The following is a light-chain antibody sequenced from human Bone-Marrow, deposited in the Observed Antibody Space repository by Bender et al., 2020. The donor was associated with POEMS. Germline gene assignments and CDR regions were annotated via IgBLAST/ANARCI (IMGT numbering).Light chain of an antibody. J-gene: IGLJ2*01. CDR3: SSYTSSSTLV. CDR2: DVS. Sequence: QSALTQPASVSGSPGQSITISCTGTSSDVGSYNLVSWYQHHPGKAPKFMIYDVSNRPSGVSNRFSGSKSGNTASLTISGLQAEDEADYYCSSYTSSSTLVFGGGTKLTVL. CDR1: SSDVGSYNL. V-gene: IGLV2-14*02.